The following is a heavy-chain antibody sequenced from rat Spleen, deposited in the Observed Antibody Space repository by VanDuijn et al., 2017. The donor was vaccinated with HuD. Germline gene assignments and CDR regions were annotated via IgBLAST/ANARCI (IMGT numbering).Heavy chain of an antibody. CDR2: INSAGST. J-gene: IGHJ3*01. Sequence: EVQLQESGPGLVKPSQSLSLTCSVIGYSITSSLRWNWIRKFPGNKLEWMGYINSAGSTVYNPSLKSRISITRDTSKNQFFLQVNSVTTEDTATYYCARSDGVHYYLPFADWGQGTLVTVSS. V-gene: IGHV3-3*01. CDR3: ARSDGVHYYLPFAD. D-gene: IGHD1-12*02. CDR1: GYSITSSLR.